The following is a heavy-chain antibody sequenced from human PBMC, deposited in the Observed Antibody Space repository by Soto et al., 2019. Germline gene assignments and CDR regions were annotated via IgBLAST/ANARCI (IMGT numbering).Heavy chain of an antibody. V-gene: IGHV4-4*02. D-gene: IGHD6-19*01. Sequence: QVQLQESGPGLVKPSGTLSLTCAVSSGSVFSSNWWSGVRLPPVKGREWIGETRNSGGANYNPSHKSRVTITVDRSRNNICLELSSVTAADRAVYYCASHLVMAGTRGFDHWGLGTLVTVSS. CDR2: TRNSGGA. CDR3: ASHLVMAGTRGFDH. J-gene: IGHJ4*02. CDR1: SGSVFSSNW.